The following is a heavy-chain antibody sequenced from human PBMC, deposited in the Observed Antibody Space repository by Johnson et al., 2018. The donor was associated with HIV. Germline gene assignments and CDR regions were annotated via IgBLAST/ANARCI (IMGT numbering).Heavy chain of an antibody. Sequence: QVQLVESGGGVVQPGRSLRLSCAASGFTFSSYAMHWVRQAPGKGLGWVAVISYDGSNKYYADSVKGRVTISRDNSKNTLYLQMNSMKAEDTAVYYCSRDLDTAMVTCAFDIWGQGTMVTVSS. CDR2: ISYDGSNK. J-gene: IGHJ3*02. D-gene: IGHD5-18*01. CDR3: SRDLDTAMVTCAFDI. CDR1: GFTFSSYA. V-gene: IGHV3-30-3*01.